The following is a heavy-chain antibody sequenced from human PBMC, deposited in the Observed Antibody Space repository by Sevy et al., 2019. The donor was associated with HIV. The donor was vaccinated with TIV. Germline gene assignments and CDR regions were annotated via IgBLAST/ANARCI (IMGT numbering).Heavy chain of an antibody. V-gene: IGHV3-21*01. CDR2: ISSSSSYI. CDR1: GFTFSSYS. Sequence: GGSLRLSCAASGFTFSSYSMNWVRQAPGKGLEWVSSISSSSSYIYYADSVKGRFTISRDNAKNSLYLQLNSLRAEDTAVYYCASWGGFRGVITPLVDYFDYWGQGTLVTVSS. J-gene: IGHJ4*02. D-gene: IGHD3-10*01. CDR3: ASWGGFRGVITPLVDYFDY.